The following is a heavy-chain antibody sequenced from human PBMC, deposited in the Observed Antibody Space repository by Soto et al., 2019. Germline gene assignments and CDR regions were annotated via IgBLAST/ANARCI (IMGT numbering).Heavy chain of an antibody. CDR1: GFSFSSYG. Sequence: SLRLSCADSGFSFSSYGMHWVRQAPGRGLEWVTVISNDGNRKYYGESVKGRFSVSRDNDKDTLYLQMNGLRPEDTGVYYCAKDRRQLSALDMWGQRTTVTV. CDR3: AKDRRQLSALDM. V-gene: IGHV3-30*18. CDR2: ISNDGNRK. D-gene: IGHD6-6*01. J-gene: IGHJ3*02.